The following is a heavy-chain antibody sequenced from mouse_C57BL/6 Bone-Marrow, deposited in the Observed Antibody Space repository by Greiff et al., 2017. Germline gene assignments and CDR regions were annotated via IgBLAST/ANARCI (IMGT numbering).Heavy chain of an antibody. J-gene: IGHJ4*01. CDR1: GFTFTDYY. V-gene: IGHV1-36*01. CDR2: VYPYNGGT. CDR3: AREKGLRSTRRAMDY. Sequence: EVKLQESGPVLVKPGPSVKISCKASGFTFTDYYMHWVKQSHGKSLEWIGLVYPYNGGTSYNQKFKGQATLTVDTSSSTAYMELNSLTSEDSAVYYGAREKGLRSTRRAMDYWGQGTSVTGSS. D-gene: IGHD1-1*01.